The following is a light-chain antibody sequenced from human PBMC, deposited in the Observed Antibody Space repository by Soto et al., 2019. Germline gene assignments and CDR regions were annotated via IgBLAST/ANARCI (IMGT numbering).Light chain of an antibody. CDR3: QQSYSTPRT. J-gene: IGKJ1*01. CDR2: AAS. CDR1: QSISSY. Sequence: DIQMTQSPSSLSASVGDRVTITCGASQSISSYLNWYQQKPGKAPKLLIYAASSLQSGVPSRFSDSGSGTDVTLTISSLKNEDCATYYCQQSYSTPRTFGQGTKVDIK. V-gene: IGKV1-39*01.